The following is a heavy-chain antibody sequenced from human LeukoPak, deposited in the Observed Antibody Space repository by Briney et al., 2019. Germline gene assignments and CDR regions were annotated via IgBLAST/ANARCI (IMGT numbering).Heavy chain of an antibody. V-gene: IGHV3-66*01. D-gene: IGHD2-21*02. J-gene: IGHJ4*02. CDR3: AKDRVVVTAILFDY. CDR2: IYSGGST. CDR1: GFTLSSYA. Sequence: GGSLRLSCAASGFTLSSYAMSWVRQAPGKGLEWVSLIYSGGSTYYADSVKGRFTISRDNSKNTLYLQMNSLRAEDTAVYYCAKDRVVVTAILFDYWGQGTLVTVSS.